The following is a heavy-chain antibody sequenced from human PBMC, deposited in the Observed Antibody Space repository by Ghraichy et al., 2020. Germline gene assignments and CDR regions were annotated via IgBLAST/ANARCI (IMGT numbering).Heavy chain of an antibody. Sequence: GGSLRLSCAASGFTFSSYSMNWVRQAPGKGLEWVSSISSSSSYIYYADSVKGRFTISRDNAKNSLYLQMNSLRAEDTAVYYCARDLLSGRDILTGYLPYYYYGMDVWVQGTTVTVSS. CDR3: ARDLLSGRDILTGYLPYYYYGMDV. CDR1: GFTFSSYS. J-gene: IGHJ6*02. D-gene: IGHD3-9*01. V-gene: IGHV3-21*01. CDR2: ISSSSSYI.